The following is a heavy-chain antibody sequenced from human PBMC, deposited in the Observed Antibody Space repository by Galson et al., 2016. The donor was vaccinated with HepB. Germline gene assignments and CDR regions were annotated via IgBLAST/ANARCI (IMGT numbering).Heavy chain of an antibody. CDR2: INHRGST. J-gene: IGHJ5*02. D-gene: IGHD2-2*01. CDR3: ARAPVPAARGDSWFDP. CDR1: GFTLSSYA. Sequence: LRLSCAASGFTLSSYAMHWIRQSPGKGLEWIGEINHRGSTNYDSSLKSRITMSEDTSKNHSSLKLTSVTAADTAVYYCARAPVPAARGDSWFDPWGQGTLVTVSS. V-gene: IGHV4-34*01.